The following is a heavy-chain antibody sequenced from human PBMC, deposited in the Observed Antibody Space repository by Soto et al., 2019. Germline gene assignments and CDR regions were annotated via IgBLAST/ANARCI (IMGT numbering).Heavy chain of an antibody. V-gene: IGHV1-69*01. D-gene: IGHD3-16*01. Sequence: QEQLVQSGPEVKKPGSSVKVSCKASGDIFSSYAISRVRQAPGQGLEWLGGIIPVFGTTNYAEKFQGRVTITADESTNTAYMELSSLRSGDTAMYYCARGGSPYVWFNEFWGQGTLVTVSS. CDR2: IIPVFGTT. J-gene: IGHJ4*02. CDR3: ARGGSPYVWFNEF. CDR1: GDIFSSYA.